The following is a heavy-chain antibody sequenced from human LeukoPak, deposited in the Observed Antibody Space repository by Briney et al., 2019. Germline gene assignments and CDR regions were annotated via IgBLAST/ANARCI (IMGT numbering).Heavy chain of an antibody. D-gene: IGHD4-17*01. CDR2: IYYSGST. CDR3: ARAYGDYL. J-gene: IGHJ5*02. CDR1: GASISSYY. V-gene: IGHV4-59*08. Sequence: SETLSLTCTVSGASISSYYWSWIRQPPGKGLEWIGYIYYSGSTNYNPSLKSRVTISVDTSKNQFSLKLSSVTAADTAVYYCARAYGDYLWGQGTLVTVSS.